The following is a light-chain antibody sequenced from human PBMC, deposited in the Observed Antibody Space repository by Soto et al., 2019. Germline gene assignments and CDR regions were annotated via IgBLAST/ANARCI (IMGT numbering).Light chain of an antibody. CDR2: STS. CDR1: QSVGSSY. CDR3: QQYDSPIWT. J-gene: IGKJ1*01. V-gene: IGKV3-20*01. Sequence: ENVLTQSPGTLSLSPGERATLSCRASQSVGSSYLAWYQQKPGQAPRLLIYSTSSRATDIPDRFSGSGSGTHFTLTISRLEPEDFAVYSCQQYDSPIWTFGQATKVEIK.